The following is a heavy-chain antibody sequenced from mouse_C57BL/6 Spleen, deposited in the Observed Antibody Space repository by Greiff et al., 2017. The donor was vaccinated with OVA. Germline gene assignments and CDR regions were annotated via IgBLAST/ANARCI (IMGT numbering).Heavy chain of an antibody. CDR3: VRGDYYLYYARDY. Sequence: EVKLMESGGGLVQPKGSLKLSCAASGFSFNTYAMNWVRQAPGKGLEWVARIRSKRNNYATYYADSVQESFTISRDDSESMLYLQMNNLKTEETDMYYCVRGDYYLYYARDYWGQGTSVTVSS. D-gene: IGHD1-1*01. CDR1: GFSFNTYA. J-gene: IGHJ4*01. CDR2: IRSKRNNYAT. V-gene: IGHV10-1*01.